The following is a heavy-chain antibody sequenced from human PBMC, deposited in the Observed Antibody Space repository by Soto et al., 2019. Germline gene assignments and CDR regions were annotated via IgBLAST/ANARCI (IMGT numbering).Heavy chain of an antibody. J-gene: IGHJ4*02. CDR1: GGSITSDDYY. CDR2: IFYSGST. CDR3: ASANCGGDCSYRHDRYYFES. Sequence: QVQLQESGPGLVKPSQSLSLTCTVSGGSITSDDYYWSWIRKPTGRGLEWIGYIFYSGSTHYNPSLKSRFIISLDTSKKQVSLKLSSVTAADTAVYYCASANCGGDCSYRHDRYYFESWGQGTLVTVSS. D-gene: IGHD2-21*02. V-gene: IGHV4-30-4*01.